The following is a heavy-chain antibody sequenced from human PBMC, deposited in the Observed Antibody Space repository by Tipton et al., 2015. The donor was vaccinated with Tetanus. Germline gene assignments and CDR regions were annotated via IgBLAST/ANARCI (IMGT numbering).Heavy chain of an antibody. Sequence: TLSLTCTVSGGSISSYYWGWIRQPPGKGLEWVGFIYHSGSTNYNPSLKSRTTISVDTSKNQFSLKLSSVTAADTAVYYCAREVKDCIGTRCHGGWFGPWGQGALVTVAS. V-gene: IGHV4-59*01. J-gene: IGHJ5*02. D-gene: IGHD2-2*01. CDR3: AREVKDCIGTRCHGGWFGP. CDR2: IYHSGST. CDR1: GGSISSYY.